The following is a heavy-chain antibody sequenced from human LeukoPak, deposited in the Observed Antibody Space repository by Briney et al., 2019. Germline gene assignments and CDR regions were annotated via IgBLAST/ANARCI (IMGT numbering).Heavy chain of an antibody. V-gene: IGHV4-39*01. D-gene: IGHD1-26*01. CDR3: VVSSGSSNFAY. Sequence: KTSETLSLTSTVSGGSISSSSYCWGWIRQPPGKGLEWIGSIYYSGSTDYNPSLKSRVTISVDTSKNQFSLKLSSVTAADTAVYYCVVSSGSSNFAYWGQGTLVTVSS. J-gene: IGHJ4*02. CDR2: IYYSGST. CDR1: GGSISSSSYC.